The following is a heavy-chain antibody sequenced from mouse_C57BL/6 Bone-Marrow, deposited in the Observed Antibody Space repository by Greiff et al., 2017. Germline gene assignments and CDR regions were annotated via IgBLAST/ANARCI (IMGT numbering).Heavy chain of an antibody. J-gene: IGHJ2*01. CDR3: ARHVDYDYGVVLYYFDY. D-gene: IGHD2-4*01. CDR1: GFTFSSYG. V-gene: IGHV5-6*01. CDR2: ISSGGSYT. Sequence: EVMLVESGGDLVKPGGSLKLSCAASGFTFSSYGMSWVRQTPDKRLEWVATISSGGSYTYYPDSVKGRFTISRDNAKNTLYLQMSSLKSEDTAMYYCARHVDYDYGVVLYYFDYWGQGTTLTVSS.